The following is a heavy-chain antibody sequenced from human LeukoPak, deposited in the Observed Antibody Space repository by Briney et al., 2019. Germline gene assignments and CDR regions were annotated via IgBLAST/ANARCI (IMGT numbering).Heavy chain of an antibody. D-gene: IGHD6-13*01. Sequence: ASVKVSCKASGYTFTTYGIVWLRQAPGEGIQWMGWISPYNDNTKYAQKLQGRVTMTADTSTSTAYMDLRSLRSDDTAVYYCARGMPAAAGSDAFDIWGQGTMVTVSS. CDR1: GYTFTTYG. CDR2: ISPYNDNT. CDR3: ARGMPAAAGSDAFDI. J-gene: IGHJ3*02. V-gene: IGHV1-18*01.